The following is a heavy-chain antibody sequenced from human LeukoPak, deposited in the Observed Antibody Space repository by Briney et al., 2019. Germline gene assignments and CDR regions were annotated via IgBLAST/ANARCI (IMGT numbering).Heavy chain of an antibody. CDR1: GGSISSSSYY. D-gene: IGHD1-26*01. V-gene: IGHV4-39*01. Sequence: PSETLSLTCTVSGGSISSSSYYWGWIRQPPGQGLEWIGSIYYSGSTYYNPSLKSRVTISVDTSKNQFSLKLGSVTAADTAVYYCAKIDAGATTYAFDIWGQGTMVTVSS. J-gene: IGHJ3*02. CDR2: IYYSGST. CDR3: AKIDAGATTYAFDI.